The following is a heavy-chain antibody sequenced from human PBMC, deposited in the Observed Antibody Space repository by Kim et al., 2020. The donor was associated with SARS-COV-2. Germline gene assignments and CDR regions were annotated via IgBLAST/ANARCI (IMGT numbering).Heavy chain of an antibody. J-gene: IGHJ3*02. D-gene: IGHD6-13*01. Sequence: SETLSLTCTVSGGSISSYYWSWIRQPPGKGLEWIGYIYYSGSTNYNPSLKSRVTISVDTSKNQFSLKLSSVTAADTAVYYCASGRGSSFGRGAFDIWGQGTMVTVSS. CDR2: IYYSGST. CDR3: ASGRGSSFGRGAFDI. CDR1: GGSISSYY. V-gene: IGHV4-59*13.